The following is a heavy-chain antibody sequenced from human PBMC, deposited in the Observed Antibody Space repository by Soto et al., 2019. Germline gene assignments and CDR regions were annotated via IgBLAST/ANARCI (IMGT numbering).Heavy chain of an antibody. D-gene: IGHD3-22*01. CDR2: ISYDGSIK. J-gene: IGHJ4*02. Sequence: QVQLVESGGGVVQPGRSLRFSCAASGFTFSSYGMHWVRQAPGKGLEWVAVISYDGSIKYYADSVKGRFTISRDNSKNTLYLQMNSLRAEDTAVYYCAKESVVVITDYWGQGTLVTVSS. CDR3: AKESVVVITDY. V-gene: IGHV3-30*18. CDR1: GFTFSSYG.